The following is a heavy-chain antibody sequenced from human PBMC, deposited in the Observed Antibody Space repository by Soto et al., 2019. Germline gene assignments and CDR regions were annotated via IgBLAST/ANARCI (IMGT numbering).Heavy chain of an antibody. CDR3: ARRRGFGELFLELHDAFDI. J-gene: IGHJ3*02. D-gene: IGHD3-10*01. CDR1: GGSISSYY. Sequence: SETLSLTCTVSGGSISSYYWSWIRQPPGKGLEWIGYIYYSGSTNYNPSLKSRVTISVDTSKNQFSLKLSSVTAADTAVYYCARRRGFGELFLELHDAFDIWGQGTMVTVSS. V-gene: IGHV4-59*08. CDR2: IYYSGST.